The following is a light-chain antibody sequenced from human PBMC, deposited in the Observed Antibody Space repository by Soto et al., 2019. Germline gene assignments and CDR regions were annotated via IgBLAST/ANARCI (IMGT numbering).Light chain of an antibody. CDR3: CSYAGSYTDV. J-gene: IGLJ1*01. V-gene: IGLV2-11*01. CDR2: DVS. CDR1: SSDVGGYNY. Sequence: QSALTQPRSVSGSPGQSVTISCTGTSSDVGGYNYVSWYQQHPGKAPKLMIYDVSKRPSGVSDRFSGSKSGNTASLTISGLQAEDEADYYCCSYAGSYTDVFGTGTKLTVL.